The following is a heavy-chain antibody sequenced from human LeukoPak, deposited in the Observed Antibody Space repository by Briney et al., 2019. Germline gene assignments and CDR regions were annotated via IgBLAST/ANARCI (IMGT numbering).Heavy chain of an antibody. CDR2: IYPTGST. D-gene: IGHD3-10*01. V-gene: IGHV4-61*10. J-gene: IGHJ5*02. Sequence: PSETLSLTCTVSGASLSSGSYYWSWIRQPAGKGLEWIGRIYPTGSTNYNPSLKSRVTISVDTSKSQFSLKLSSVTAADTAICYCARGGYYGSGNDFRFDPWGQGTLVTVSS. CDR3: ARGGYYGSGNDFRFDP. CDR1: GASLSSGSYY.